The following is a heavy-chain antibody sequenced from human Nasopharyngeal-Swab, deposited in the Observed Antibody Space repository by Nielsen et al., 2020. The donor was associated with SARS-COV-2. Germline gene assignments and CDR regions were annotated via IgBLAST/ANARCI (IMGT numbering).Heavy chain of an antibody. Sequence: SETLSLTCTVSGGSVSSGSYYWSWIRQPPGKGLEWIGYIYYSGSTNYNPSLKSRVTISVDTSKNQFSLKLSSVTAADTAVYYCARGSIAAAGSNWYFDLWGRGTLVTVSS. CDR3: ARGSIAAAGSNWYFDL. V-gene: IGHV4-61*01. J-gene: IGHJ2*01. D-gene: IGHD6-13*01. CDR2: IYYSGST. CDR1: GGSVSSGSYY.